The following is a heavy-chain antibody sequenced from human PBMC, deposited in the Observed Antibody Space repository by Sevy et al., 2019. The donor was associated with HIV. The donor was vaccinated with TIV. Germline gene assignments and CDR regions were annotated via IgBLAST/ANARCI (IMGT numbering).Heavy chain of an antibody. J-gene: IGHJ4*02. V-gene: IGHV3-74*01. Sequence: GGSLRLSCAASGFIFNDHWMHWVRQGSGKGLVWVSRINSDGSTTRYADSVKGRFTISRDNAKNTLYLQMNSLRAEDTAVYYCARDLTVTTSPYFDYWGQGTLVTVSS. CDR2: INSDGSTT. CDR1: GFIFNDHW. D-gene: IGHD4-17*01. CDR3: ARDLTVTTSPYFDY.